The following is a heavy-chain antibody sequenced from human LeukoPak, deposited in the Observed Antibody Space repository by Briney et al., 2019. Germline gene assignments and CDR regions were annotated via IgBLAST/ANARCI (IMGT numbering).Heavy chain of an antibody. Sequence: GGSLRLPCEASGFTFSNYWMTWVRQAPGEGLEWVANINQDGSEKYYVDSVKGRFTISRDNHKNSLYLQMSSLRAEDTAVYYCARKRRYSYGPPDYWGQGTLVTVSP. V-gene: IGHV3-7*01. D-gene: IGHD5-18*01. CDR1: GFTFSNYW. CDR2: INQDGSEK. CDR3: ARKRRYSYGPPDY. J-gene: IGHJ4*02.